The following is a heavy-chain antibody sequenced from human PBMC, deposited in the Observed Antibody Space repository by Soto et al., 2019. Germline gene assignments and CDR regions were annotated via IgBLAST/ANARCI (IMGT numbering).Heavy chain of an antibody. J-gene: IGHJ4*02. CDR1: GFTFSSYG. Sequence: QVQLVESGGGVVQPGRSLRLSCAASGFTFSSYGMHWVRQAPGKGLEWVAVIWYDGSNKYYADSVKGRFTISRDNSKNTLYLQMNSLRAEDTAVCYCARAEGFWGSEFDYWGQGTLVTVSS. CDR2: IWYDGSNK. D-gene: IGHD3-10*01. V-gene: IGHV3-33*01. CDR3: ARAEGFWGSEFDY.